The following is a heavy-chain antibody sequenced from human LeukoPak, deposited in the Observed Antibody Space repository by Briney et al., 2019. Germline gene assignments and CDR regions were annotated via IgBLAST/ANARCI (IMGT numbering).Heavy chain of an antibody. CDR3: ARDKGYGDYLEVKDY. CDR1: GFTFSSYA. D-gene: IGHD4-17*01. J-gene: IGHJ4*02. V-gene: IGHV3-30-3*01. CDR2: ISYDGSNK. Sequence: TGGSLGLSCAASGFTFSSYAMHWVRQAPGKGLEWVAVISYDGSNKYYADSVKGRFTISRDNSKNTLYLQMNSLRAEDTAVYYCARDKGYGDYLEVKDYWGQGTLVTVSS.